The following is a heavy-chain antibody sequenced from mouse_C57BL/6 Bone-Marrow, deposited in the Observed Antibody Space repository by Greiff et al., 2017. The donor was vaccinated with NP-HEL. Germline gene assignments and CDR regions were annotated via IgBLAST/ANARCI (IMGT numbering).Heavy chain of an antibody. Sequence: VQLQQSGPELVKPGASVKISCKASGYTFTDYYMNWVKQSHGKSLEWIGDINPNNGGTSYNQKFKGKATLTVDKSSSTAYMELRSLTSEDSAVYYCAREGLRQGFAYWGQGTLVTVSA. J-gene: IGHJ3*01. D-gene: IGHD2-4*01. CDR2: INPNNGGT. CDR3: AREGLRQGFAY. V-gene: IGHV1-26*01. CDR1: GYTFTDYY.